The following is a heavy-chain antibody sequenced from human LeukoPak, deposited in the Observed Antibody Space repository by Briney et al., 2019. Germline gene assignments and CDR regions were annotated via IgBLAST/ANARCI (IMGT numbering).Heavy chain of an antibody. CDR3: ARHMTTANNWFDP. CDR1: GYTFTGHY. V-gene: IGHV1-2*02. Sequence: GASVKVSCKASGYTFTGHYMHWVRQAPGQGLEWMGWINPKSGGTNYEQKFQGRVIMTRDTSISTAYMELSRLRSDDTAVYYCARHMTTANNWFDPWGQGTLVTVSS. J-gene: IGHJ5*02. CDR2: INPKSGGT. D-gene: IGHD1-1*01.